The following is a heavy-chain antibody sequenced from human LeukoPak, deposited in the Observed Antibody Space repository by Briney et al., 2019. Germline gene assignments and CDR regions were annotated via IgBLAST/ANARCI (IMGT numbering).Heavy chain of an antibody. CDR3: ARGEWVRSSSWYVASYYYYMDV. Sequence: GGSLRLYCAASGRTFSSYNMNWVRQAPGRGLEWVANTKQDGSEKYYVDSVKGRFTISRDNAKNSLYLQMNSLRAEDTAVYYCARGEWVRSSSWYVASYYYYMDVWGKGTTVTISS. D-gene: IGHD6-13*01. CDR2: TKQDGSEK. V-gene: IGHV3-7*01. J-gene: IGHJ6*03. CDR1: GRTFSSYN.